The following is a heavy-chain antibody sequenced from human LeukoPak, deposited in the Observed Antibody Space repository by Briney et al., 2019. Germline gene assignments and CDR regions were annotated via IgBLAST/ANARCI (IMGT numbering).Heavy chain of an antibody. V-gene: IGHV1-2*06. CDR1: GYNFAGYY. CDR3: ARDWELRFHQRGLDY. Sequence: ASVKVSCKGSGYNFAGYYIHWVRQAPGQGLEWMGRINPRDGETSFAQKFQGRVSMTTDTSVSSAYMELSGLRSDDTAVYYCARDWELRFHQRGLDYWGRGTLVTVSS. D-gene: IGHD3-3*01. CDR2: INPRDGET. J-gene: IGHJ4*02.